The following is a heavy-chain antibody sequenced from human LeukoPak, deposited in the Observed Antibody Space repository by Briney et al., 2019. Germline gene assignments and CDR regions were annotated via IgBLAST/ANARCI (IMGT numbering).Heavy chain of an antibody. CDR1: GGSFSGYY. CDR2: INHSGST. V-gene: IGHV4-34*01. D-gene: IGHD3-22*01. J-gene: IGHJ5*02. CDR3: ASFGYYYDSSGQKYNWFDP. Sequence: SETLSLTCAVDGGSFSGYYWSWIRQPPGKGLEWIGEINHSGSTNYNPSLKSRVTISVDTSKNQFSLKLSSVPAADTAVYYCASFGYYYDSSGQKYNWFDPWGQGTLVTVSS.